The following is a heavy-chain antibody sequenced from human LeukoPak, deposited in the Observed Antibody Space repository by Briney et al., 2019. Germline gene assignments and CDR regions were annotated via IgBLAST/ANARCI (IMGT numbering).Heavy chain of an antibody. D-gene: IGHD3-16*02. CDR2: IYYSGST. Sequence: SETLSLTCTVSGGSISSYYWSWIRQPPGKGLEWIGYIYYSGSTNYNPSLKSRVTISVDTPKNQFSLKLSSVTAADTALYYCARVKGSYDYVWGSYRLEAFDIWGQGTMVTVSS. CDR1: GGSISSYY. CDR3: ARVKGSYDYVWGSYRLEAFDI. V-gene: IGHV4-59*01. J-gene: IGHJ3*02.